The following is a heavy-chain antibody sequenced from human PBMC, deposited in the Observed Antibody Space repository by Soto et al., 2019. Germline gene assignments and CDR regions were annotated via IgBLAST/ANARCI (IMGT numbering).Heavy chain of an antibody. CDR1: GYSISSGNY. V-gene: IGHV4-38-2*01. J-gene: IGHJ6*02. CDR2: LYHIGST. Sequence: SETLSLTCAVSGYSISSGNYWAWIRQPPGRGLEWIGSLYHIGSTHYNASLKSRVTISVDTSKNHFSLELSSVTAADTAIYYCRSSTSCYDESCVDVWGQGTMVTVSS. CDR3: RSSTSCYDESCVDV. D-gene: IGHD2-2*01.